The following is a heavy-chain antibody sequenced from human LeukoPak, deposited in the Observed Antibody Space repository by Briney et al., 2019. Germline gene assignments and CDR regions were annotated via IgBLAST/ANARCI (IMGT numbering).Heavy chain of an antibody. CDR1: GGSISGYY. V-gene: IGHV4-59*12. CDR2: IYYSGST. D-gene: IGHD3-16*01. CDR3: ARELARGSWDYVWGSQIETDAFDI. Sequence: PSETLSLTCTVSGGSISGYYWSWIRQPPGKGLEWIGYIYYSGSTNYNPSLKSRVTISVDTSKNQFSLELSSVTAADTAVYYCARELARGSWDYVWGSQIETDAFDIWGQGTMVTVSS. J-gene: IGHJ3*02.